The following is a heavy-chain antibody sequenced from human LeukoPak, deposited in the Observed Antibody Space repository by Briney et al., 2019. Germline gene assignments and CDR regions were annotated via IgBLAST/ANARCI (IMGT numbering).Heavy chain of an antibody. D-gene: IGHD3-22*01. J-gene: IGHJ4*02. CDR2: IKQDGSEK. V-gene: IGHV3-7*01. CDR1: GFTFSSYA. CDR3: ARPGTYYYDSSGYLPFDY. Sequence: PGGSLRLSCAASGFTFSSYAMSWVRQAPGKGLEWLANIKQDGSEKYYVDSVKGRFTISRDNAKNSLYLQMNSLRAGDTAVYYCARPGTYYYDSSGYLPFDYWGQGTLVTVSS.